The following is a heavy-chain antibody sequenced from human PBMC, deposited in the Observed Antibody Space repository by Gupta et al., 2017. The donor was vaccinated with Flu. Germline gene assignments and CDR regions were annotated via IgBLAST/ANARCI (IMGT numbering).Heavy chain of an antibody. V-gene: IGHV4-31*03. D-gene: IGHD3-22*01. CDR1: GGSISSGGYY. CDR2: IYYSGST. CDR3: ARDRGYYDSLGYAFDI. J-gene: IGHJ3*02. Sequence: QVQLQESGPGLVKPSQTLSLTCTVSGGSISSGGYYWSWIRQHPGKGLEWIGYIYYSGSTYYNPSLKSRVTISADTSKNQFSLKLSSVTAADTAVYYCARDRGYYDSLGYAFDIWGQGTMVTVSS.